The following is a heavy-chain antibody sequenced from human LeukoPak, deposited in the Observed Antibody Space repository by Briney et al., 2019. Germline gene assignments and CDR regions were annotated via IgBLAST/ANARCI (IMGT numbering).Heavy chain of an antibody. CDR1: GFTFSNYG. D-gene: IGHD6-13*01. J-gene: IGHJ4*02. V-gene: IGHV3-30*02. CDR2: IRYDGSNK. Sequence: QPGGSLRLSCAASGFTFSNYGMHWVRQAPGKGLEWVAFIRYDGSNKYYADSVKGRFTISRDNSKNTLYLQMNSLRAEDTTVYYCAKDARYSSSWYYFDYWGQGTLVTVSS. CDR3: AKDARYSSSWYYFDY.